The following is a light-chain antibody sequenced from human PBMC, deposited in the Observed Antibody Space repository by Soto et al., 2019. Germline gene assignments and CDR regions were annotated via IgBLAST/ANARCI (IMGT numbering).Light chain of an antibody. CDR3: QKYNSAHLT. CDR1: QGISNY. V-gene: IGKV1-27*01. Sequence: DIPMTQSPSSLSASVGDRVTITCRASQGISNYLAWYQQKPGKVPKLLIYAASTLQSDVPCRFSGSGSGTDFTLTISRLQPVDVATYYSQKYNSAHLTFGGGTKVEIK. CDR2: AAS. J-gene: IGKJ4*01.